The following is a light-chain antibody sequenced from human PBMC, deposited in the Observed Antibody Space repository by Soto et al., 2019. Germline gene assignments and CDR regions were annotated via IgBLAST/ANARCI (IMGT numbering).Light chain of an antibody. CDR1: SSDVGGYNY. Sequence: QSALTQPASVSGSPGQSITISCTGTSSDVGGYNYVSWYQQHPGKAPKLMIYDVSHRPSGVSNRFSGSKSGNTASLTISGLQAEDEADYYCSSYTGSSTVVFGGGTKLTVL. V-gene: IGLV2-14*01. CDR2: DVS. CDR3: SSYTGSSTVV. J-gene: IGLJ2*01.